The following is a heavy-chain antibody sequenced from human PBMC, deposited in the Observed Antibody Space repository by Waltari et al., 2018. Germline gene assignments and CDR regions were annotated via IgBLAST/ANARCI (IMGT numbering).Heavy chain of an antibody. V-gene: IGHV3-53*01. Sequence: EVRLVESGGDLVQPGGSLRLSCAAYGFTVSSNYMSWVSQAPGKGLECASVIYYVSRTFYADSVKGRFTISRDNSKNTLDLQMNSLRVEDTAVYYCTRLGGNTNDFWGQGTPVTVSS. D-gene: IGHD2-15*01. CDR3: TRLGGNTNDF. CDR2: IYYVSRT. J-gene: IGHJ4*02. CDR1: GFTVSSNY.